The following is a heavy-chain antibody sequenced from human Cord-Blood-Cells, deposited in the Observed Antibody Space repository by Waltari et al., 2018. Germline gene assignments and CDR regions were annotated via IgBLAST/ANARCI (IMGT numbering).Heavy chain of an antibody. D-gene: IGHD2-2*02. CDR2: ISSSSSYI. V-gene: IGHV3-21*01. CDR3: AREHCSSTSCYIDY. Sequence: EVQLVESGGGLVKPGGSLRLSCAASGFTFSSYSMNWVRQAPGTGLQWFSSISSSSSYISYADSVKGRFTISRDNAKNSLYLQMNSLRAEDTAVYYCAREHCSSTSCYIDYWGQGTLVTVSS. CDR1: GFTFSSYS. J-gene: IGHJ4*02.